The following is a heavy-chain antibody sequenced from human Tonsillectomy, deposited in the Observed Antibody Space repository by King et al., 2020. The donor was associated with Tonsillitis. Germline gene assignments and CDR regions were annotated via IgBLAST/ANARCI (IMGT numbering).Heavy chain of an antibody. V-gene: IGHV1-58*01. CDR1: GFTFTSSA. J-gene: IGHJ3*02. CDR2: IVVGSGNT. CDR3: AADSDYDYVWWSYRYAFDI. Sequence: RQLVQSGPEVKKPGTSVKVSCKASGFTFTSSAVQWVRQARGQRLEWIGWIVVGSGNTNYAQKFQERVTITRDMSTSTAYMELSSLRSEDTAVYYCAADSDYDYVWWSYRYAFDIWGQGTMVTVSS. D-gene: IGHD3-16*02.